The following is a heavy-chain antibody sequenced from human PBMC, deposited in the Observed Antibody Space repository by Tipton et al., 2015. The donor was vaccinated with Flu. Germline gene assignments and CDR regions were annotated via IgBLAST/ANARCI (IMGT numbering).Heavy chain of an antibody. CDR3: AGAHYDILTGYRPHYYYYGMDV. Sequence: QLVQSGAEVKKPGASVKVSCKASGYTFTSYGISWVRQAPGQGLEWMGWISAYNGNTNYAQKLQGRVTMTTDTSTSTAYMELRSLRSDDTAVYYCAGAHYDILTGYRPHYYYYGMDVWGQGTTVTVSS. V-gene: IGHV1-18*01. CDR2: ISAYNGNT. D-gene: IGHD3-9*01. J-gene: IGHJ6*02. CDR1: GYTFTSYG.